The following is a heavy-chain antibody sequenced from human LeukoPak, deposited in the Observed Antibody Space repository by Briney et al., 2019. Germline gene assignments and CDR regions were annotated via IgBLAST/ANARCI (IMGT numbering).Heavy chain of an antibody. Sequence: ASQTLSLTCTVSGGSISSGSYYWSWIRQPAGKGLEWIGRIYPSGSATYNPSLKSRVTISVDTSKNQFSLKLSSVTAADTAVYYCARGEGWTLPEYFQHWGQGTLVTVSS. CDR3: ARGEGWTLPEYFQH. J-gene: IGHJ1*01. D-gene: IGHD3/OR15-3a*01. CDR2: IYPSGSA. V-gene: IGHV4-61*02. CDR1: GGSISSGSYY.